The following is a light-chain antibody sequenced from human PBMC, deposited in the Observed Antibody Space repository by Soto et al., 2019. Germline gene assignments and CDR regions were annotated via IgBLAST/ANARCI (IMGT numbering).Light chain of an antibody. V-gene: IGKV1-12*01. CDR2: AAS. CDR3: QQANSFLRRIT. J-gene: IGKJ5*01. Sequence: DIQMTQSPSSVSASVGDRVTITCRASQAISSWLAWYQQKPGKAPKLLIYAASSLQSGVPSRFSGSGSGTDFTLTISSLQPEDFATYYCQQANSFLRRITFGQGTRLEIK. CDR1: QAISSW.